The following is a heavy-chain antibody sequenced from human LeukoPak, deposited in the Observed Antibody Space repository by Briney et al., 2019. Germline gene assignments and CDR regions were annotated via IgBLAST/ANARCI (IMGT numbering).Heavy chain of an antibody. CDR2: IYYSGST. Sequence: SETLSLTCTVSGDSISNYYWSWLRQSPGKGLEWIGYIYYSGSTNYNPSLKSRVTISVDTSKNQFSLKLSSVTAADTAVYYCARGPRTAAISRGAFDIWGQGTMVTVSS. J-gene: IGHJ3*02. D-gene: IGHD2-2*02. CDR1: GDSISNYY. CDR3: ARGPRTAAISRGAFDI. V-gene: IGHV4-59*01.